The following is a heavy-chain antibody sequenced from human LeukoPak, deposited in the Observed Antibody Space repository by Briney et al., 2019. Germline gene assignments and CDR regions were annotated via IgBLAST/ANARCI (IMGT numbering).Heavy chain of an antibody. CDR2: ISGSGGST. J-gene: IGHJ3*02. Sequence: PGGSLRLSCAASGFTFSSYAMSWVRQPPGKGLEWVSAISGSGGSTYYADSVKGRFTISRDNSKNTLYLQMNSLRAEDTAVYYCAKGPGLIVVVVAAADAFDIWGQGTMVTVSS. CDR3: AKGPGLIVVVVAAADAFDI. D-gene: IGHD2-15*01. CDR1: GFTFSSYA. V-gene: IGHV3-23*01.